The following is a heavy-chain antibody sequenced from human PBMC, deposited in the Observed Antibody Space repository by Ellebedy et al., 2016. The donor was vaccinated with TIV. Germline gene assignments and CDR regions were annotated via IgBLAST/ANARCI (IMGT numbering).Heavy chain of an antibody. CDR3: ARVAGTGAFDY. J-gene: IGHJ4*02. CDR2: ISSSGSDI. CDR1: GFTFSAYS. V-gene: IGHV3-21*05. Sequence: GESLKISXAASGFTFSAYSMNWVRQAPGKGLEWVSYISSSGSDIYYADSVKGRFTISRDNAKNSLYLQMNSLRAEDTAVYYCARVAGTGAFDYWGQGTLVTVSS. D-gene: IGHD6-13*01.